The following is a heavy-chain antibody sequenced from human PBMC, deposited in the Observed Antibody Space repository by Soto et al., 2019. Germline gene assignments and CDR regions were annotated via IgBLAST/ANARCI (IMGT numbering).Heavy chain of an antibody. CDR3: ARPPYGDYVGYFQH. Sequence: GASVKGSCKASGGTFSGYAISWVRQAPGQGLEWMGGIIPIFGTANYAQKFQGRVTITADKSTSTAYMELSSLRSEDTAVYYCARPPYGDYVGYFQHWGQGTLVTAS. CDR2: IIPIFGTA. V-gene: IGHV1-69*06. D-gene: IGHD4-17*01. J-gene: IGHJ1*01. CDR1: GGTFSGYA.